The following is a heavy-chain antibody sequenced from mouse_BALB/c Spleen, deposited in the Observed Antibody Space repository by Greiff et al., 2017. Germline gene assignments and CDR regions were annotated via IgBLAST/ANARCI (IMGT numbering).Heavy chain of an antibody. CDR3: ARLEGRSDYDWFAY. D-gene: IGHD2-4*01. J-gene: IGHJ3*01. Sequence: EVMLVESGGDLVKPGGSLKLSCAASGFTFSSYGMSWVRQTPDKRLEWVATISSGGSYTYYPDSVKGQFTISRDNAKNTLYLQMSSLKSEDTAMYYCARLEGRSDYDWFAYWGQGTLVTVSA. V-gene: IGHV5-6*01. CDR1: GFTFSSYG. CDR2: ISSGGSYT.